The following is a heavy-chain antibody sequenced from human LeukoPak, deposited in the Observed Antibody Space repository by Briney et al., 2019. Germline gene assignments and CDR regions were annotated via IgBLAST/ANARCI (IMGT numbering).Heavy chain of an antibody. D-gene: IGHD3-22*01. Sequence: SETLSLTCTVSGGSISSSSYYWGWIRQPPGKGLEWIGSIYYSGSTYYNPSLKSRVTISVDTSKNQFSLRLTSVTAADTAVYYCARAGYYYDSSRAFDIWGQGTMVTVSS. CDR3: ARAGYYYDSSRAFDI. CDR1: GGSISSSSYY. V-gene: IGHV4-39*01. CDR2: IYYSGST. J-gene: IGHJ3*02.